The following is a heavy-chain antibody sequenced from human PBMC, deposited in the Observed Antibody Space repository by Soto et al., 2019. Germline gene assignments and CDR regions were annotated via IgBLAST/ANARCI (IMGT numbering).Heavy chain of an antibody. CDR1: GFTFSSYG. Sequence: GGSLRLSCAASGFTFSSYGMHWVRQAPGKGLEWVAVISYDGSNKYYADSVKGRFTISRDNSKNTLYLQMNSLRAEDTAVYYCAKECTVVTPGLVYWGQGTLVTVSS. CDR3: AKECTVVTPGLVY. J-gene: IGHJ4*02. CDR2: ISYDGSNK. D-gene: IGHD2-21*02. V-gene: IGHV3-30*18.